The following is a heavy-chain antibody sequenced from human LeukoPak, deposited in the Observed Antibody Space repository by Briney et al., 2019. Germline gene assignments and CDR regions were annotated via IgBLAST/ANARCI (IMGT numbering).Heavy chain of an antibody. CDR2: INAGNGDT. J-gene: IGHJ5*02. Sequence: ASVKVSCKASGYTFTRHAIHWVRQAPGQRLEWMEWINAGNGDTKYSQKFQGRVTFTGDTSASTAYMELSSLKSEDTAVYYCATVTRGTTLDHWGQGTLVTVSS. CDR3: ATVTRGTTLDH. V-gene: IGHV1-3*01. CDR1: GYTFTRHA. D-gene: IGHD4-23*01.